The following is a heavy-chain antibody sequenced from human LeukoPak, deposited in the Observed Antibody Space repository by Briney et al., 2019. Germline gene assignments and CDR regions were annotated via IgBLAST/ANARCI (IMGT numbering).Heavy chain of an antibody. Sequence: GSGPTLVNPTQTLTLTCTFSGFSLSTSGVGVGWIRQPPGKALEWLALIYWNDDKRYSPSLKSRLTITKDPSKNQVVLTMTNMDPVDTATYYCAHNRITSSGSSETSWFDPWGQGTLVTVSS. CDR2: IYWNDDK. V-gene: IGHV2-5*01. D-gene: IGHD6-6*01. CDR1: GFSLSTSGVG. CDR3: AHNRITSSGSSETSWFDP. J-gene: IGHJ5*02.